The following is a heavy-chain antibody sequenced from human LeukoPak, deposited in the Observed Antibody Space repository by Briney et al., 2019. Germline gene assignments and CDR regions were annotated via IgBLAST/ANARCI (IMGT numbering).Heavy chain of an antibody. CDR2: ISSSSSTI. Sequence: GGSLRLSCAASGFTFSSYSMNWVRQAPGKGLEWVSYISSSSSTIYYADSVKGRFTISRDNAKNSLYLQMNSLRAEDTAVYYCARETEFYGYDPFYYYYYYMDVWGKGTTVTVSS. J-gene: IGHJ6*03. D-gene: IGHD5-18*01. CDR3: ARETEFYGYDPFYYYYYYMDV. V-gene: IGHV3-48*01. CDR1: GFTFSSYS.